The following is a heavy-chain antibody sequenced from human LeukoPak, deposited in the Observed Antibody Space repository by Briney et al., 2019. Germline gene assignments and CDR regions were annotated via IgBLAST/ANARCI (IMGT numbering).Heavy chain of an antibody. D-gene: IGHD2-2*02. J-gene: IGHJ6*02. V-gene: IGHV3-21*01. CDR1: GFTFSSYS. CDR2: ISSSSSYI. CDR3: ARVTRDIVVVPAAIVWYYYYGMDV. Sequence: GGSLRLSCAASGFTFSSYSMNWVRQAPGMGLEWVSSISSSSSYIYYADSVKGRFTISRDNAKNSLYLQMNSLRAEDTAVYYCARVTRDIVVVPAAIVWYYYYGMDVWGQGTTVTVSS.